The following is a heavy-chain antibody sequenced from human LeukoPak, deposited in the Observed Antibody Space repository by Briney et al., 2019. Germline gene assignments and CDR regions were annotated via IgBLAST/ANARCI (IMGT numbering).Heavy chain of an antibody. J-gene: IGHJ4*02. CDR1: GGSISSHY. CDR2: IYYSGNT. D-gene: IGHD3-10*01. V-gene: IGHV4-59*08. Sequence: SETLSLTCTVSGGSISSHYWSWIRQPPGKGLEWIGCIYYSGNTNYNPSLESRVTISVDPSKNQFSLKLSSVTAADTAVYYCARHQLRGFLDDNWGQGTLVTVSS. CDR3: ARHQLRGFLDDN.